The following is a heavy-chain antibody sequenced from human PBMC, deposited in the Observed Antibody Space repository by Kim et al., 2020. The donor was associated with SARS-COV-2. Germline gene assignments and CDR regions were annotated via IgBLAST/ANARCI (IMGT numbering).Heavy chain of an antibody. V-gene: IGHV3-30*18. CDR3: AKARDIVVEPNAMGS. D-gene: IGHD2-2*01. J-gene: IGHJ5*02. Sequence: GGSLRLSCAASGFTFSTYDMHWVRQAPGKGLEWVAIISFDGSDKYYADSARGRFTISRDNSKNTLYLQMNSLRVEDTAIYYCAKARDIVVEPNAMGSWGQGTLVTISS. CDR1: GFTFSTYD. CDR2: ISFDGSDK.